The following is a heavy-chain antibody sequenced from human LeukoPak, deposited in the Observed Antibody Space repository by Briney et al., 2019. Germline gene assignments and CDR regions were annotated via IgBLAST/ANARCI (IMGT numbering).Heavy chain of an antibody. Sequence: AGESLKISCKGSGYSFTSYWIGWVRQMPGKGLEWMGIIYPGDSDTRYSPSFQGQVTISADKSISTAYLQWSSLKASDTAMYYCARQGSGYSPTYYHYMDVWGKGTTVTISS. CDR2: IYPGDSDT. J-gene: IGHJ6*03. V-gene: IGHV5-51*01. D-gene: IGHD5-18*01. CDR1: GYSFTSYW. CDR3: ARQGSGYSPTYYHYMDV.